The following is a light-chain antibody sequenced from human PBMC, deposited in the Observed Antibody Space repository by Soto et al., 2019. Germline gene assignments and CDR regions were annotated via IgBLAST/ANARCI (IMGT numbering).Light chain of an antibody. CDR1: QSVSSY. J-gene: IGKJ3*01. Sequence: EIVLTQSPATLSLSPGERATLSCRASQSVSSYLAWYQQKPGQAPRLLIYDASIRATGIPARFSGSGSGTDFTLTLSSLGPEDFAFYYCQQRSNWPPIFTFGPGTKVDIK. CDR2: DAS. CDR3: QQRSNWPPIFT. V-gene: IGKV3-11*01.